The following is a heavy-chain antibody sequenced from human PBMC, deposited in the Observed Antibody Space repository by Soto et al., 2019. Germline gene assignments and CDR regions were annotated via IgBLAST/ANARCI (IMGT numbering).Heavy chain of an antibody. Sequence: LRLSCAASGFTFSSYWMNWVRQAPGKGLEWLANINQDGNEDNLLDSVKGRFTISRDNAKNSLFLQMNSLRVDDTAVYYCARTGDGHHDFLDYWGQGALVTVSS. J-gene: IGHJ4*02. CDR2: INQDGNED. V-gene: IGHV3-7*01. CDR3: ARTGDGHHDFLDY. CDR1: GFTFSSYW. D-gene: IGHD1-1*01.